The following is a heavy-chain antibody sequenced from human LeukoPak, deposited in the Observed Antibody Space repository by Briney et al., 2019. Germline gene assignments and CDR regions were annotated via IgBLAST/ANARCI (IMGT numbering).Heavy chain of an antibody. Sequence: PSETLSLTCTVSGYSISSGYYWGWIRQPPGKGLEWIGSIYHSGSTNYNPSLKSRVTISVDTSKNQFSLKLSSVTAADTAVYYCARGGELLGIDYWGQGTLVTVSS. CDR3: ARGGELLGIDY. J-gene: IGHJ4*02. CDR1: GYSISSGYY. V-gene: IGHV4-38-2*02. D-gene: IGHD1-26*01. CDR2: IYHSGST.